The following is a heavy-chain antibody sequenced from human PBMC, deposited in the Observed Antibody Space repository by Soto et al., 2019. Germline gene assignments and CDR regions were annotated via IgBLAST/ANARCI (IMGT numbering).Heavy chain of an antibody. V-gene: IGHV4-39*01. J-gene: IGHJ4*02. Sequence: ASETLSVTCTVSGGSMSSYYWGWIRQPPGKGLEWIGSIYYSGSTYYNPSLKSRVTISVDTSKNQFSLKLSSVTAADTAVYYCARGERQQQRDSWGQGTLVTVSP. CDR1: GGSMSSYY. CDR2: IYYSGST. CDR3: ARGERQQQRDS. D-gene: IGHD3-10*01.